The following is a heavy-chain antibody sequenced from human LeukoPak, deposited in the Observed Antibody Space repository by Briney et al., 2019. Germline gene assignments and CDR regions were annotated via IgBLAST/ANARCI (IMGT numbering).Heavy chain of an antibody. V-gene: IGHV4-4*07. Sequence: PSGTLSLTCIVSGGSISGYYWSWIRQPAGKGLEWIGRIYPTGITNYNPSLKSRVTMSIDTSKNQFSLTLISVTAADTAVYYCARAPRAFDIWGQGTMVAVSS. CDR2: IYPTGIT. J-gene: IGHJ3*02. CDR3: ARAPRAFDI. CDR1: GGSISGYY.